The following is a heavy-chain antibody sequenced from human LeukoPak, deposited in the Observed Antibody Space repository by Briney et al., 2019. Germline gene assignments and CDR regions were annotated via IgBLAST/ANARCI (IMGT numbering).Heavy chain of an antibody. V-gene: IGHV3-30*18. CDR1: GFTLSNYG. J-gene: IGHJ4*02. Sequence: GRSLRLSCAPSGFTLSNYGMHWGRQAPRKGVGWVAVVANDGRDKRSADSVKGRGTISREKSKNTVSLQMNSLRDEDTAVYYCPKDLTLAAAGYYFDYWGQGTLVTVSS. D-gene: IGHD6-13*01. CDR3: PKDLTLAAAGYYFDY. CDR2: VANDGRDK.